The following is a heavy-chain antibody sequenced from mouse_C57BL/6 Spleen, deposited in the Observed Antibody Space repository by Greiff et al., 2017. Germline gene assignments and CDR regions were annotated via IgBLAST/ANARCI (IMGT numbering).Heavy chain of an antibody. CDR1: GFTFSDYG. CDR3: ARQFITTVVATRWYFDV. J-gene: IGHJ1*03. V-gene: IGHV5-17*01. CDR2: ISSGSSTI. Sequence: DVMLVESGGGLVKPGGSLKLSCAASGFTFSDYGMHWVRQAPEKGLEWVAYISSGSSTIYYADTVKGRFTISRDNAKNTLFLQMTSLRSEDTAMYYCARQFITTVVATRWYFDVWGTGTTVTVSS. D-gene: IGHD1-1*01.